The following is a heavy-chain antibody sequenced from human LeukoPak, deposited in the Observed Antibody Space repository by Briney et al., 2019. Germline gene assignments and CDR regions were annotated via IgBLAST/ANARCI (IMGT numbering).Heavy chain of an antibody. D-gene: IGHD2-2*02. CDR2: LNEDGSTT. CDR1: EFTFSDYA. J-gene: IGHJ4*02. CDR3: ARVSTRRAAAILPY. Sequence: PGGSLRLSCAASEFTFSDYAMSWVRQAPGKGLEWVSGLNEDGSTTFYADSVQGRFIISRDNSQNKLYLQMSSLRAEDTAVYYCARVSTRRAAAILPYWGQGTLVTVSS. V-gene: IGHV3-23*01.